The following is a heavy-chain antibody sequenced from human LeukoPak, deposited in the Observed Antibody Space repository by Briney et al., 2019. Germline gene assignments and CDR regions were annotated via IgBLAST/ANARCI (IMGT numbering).Heavy chain of an antibody. CDR2: IYYSGST. CDR1: GGSISSYY. D-gene: IGHD1-26*01. CDR3: ARHSARGGSYYGPYDY. J-gene: IGHJ4*02. Sequence: SETLSLTCTVSGGSISSYYWSWIRQPPGKGLEWIGYIYYSGSTNYNPSLKSRVTISVDTSKSQFSLKLSSVTAADTAVYYCARHSARGGSYYGPYDYWGQGTLVTVSS. V-gene: IGHV4-59*08.